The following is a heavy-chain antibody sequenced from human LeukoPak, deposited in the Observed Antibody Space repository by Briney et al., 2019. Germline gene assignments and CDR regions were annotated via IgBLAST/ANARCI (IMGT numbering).Heavy chain of an antibody. CDR2: IYYSGST. J-gene: IGHJ4*02. CDR1: GGSISSGDYY. V-gene: IGHV4-30-4*01. CDR3: ARKPIDDYAQSAGDY. D-gene: IGHD4-17*01. Sequence: SETLSLTCTVSGGSISSGDYYWSWIRQPPGKGLEWIGYIYYSGSTYYNPSLKSRVTISVDTSKNQFSLKLSSVTAADTAVYYCARKPIDDYAQSAGDYWGQGTLVTVSS.